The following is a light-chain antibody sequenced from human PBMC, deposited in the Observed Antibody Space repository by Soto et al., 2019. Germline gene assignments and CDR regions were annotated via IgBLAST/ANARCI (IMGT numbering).Light chain of an antibody. CDR2: DAF. CDR1: QRVSSNY. J-gene: IGKJ2*01. V-gene: IGKV3-20*01. CDR3: QRYGSSPYT. Sequence: EIVLTQSPGTLPLSPGERATLSCRASQRVSSNYLAWYQQKPGQAPRLLIFDAFSRATGISERFSGSGSGTDFTLTISRLEPEDFAVYYCQRYGSSPYTFGQGTKLEIK.